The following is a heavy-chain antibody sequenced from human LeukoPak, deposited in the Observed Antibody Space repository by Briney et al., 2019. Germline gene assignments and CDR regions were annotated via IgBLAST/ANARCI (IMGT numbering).Heavy chain of an antibody. CDR1: GYIFTGYY. D-gene: IGHD6-6*01. CDR2: INPNSGGT. J-gene: IGHJ4*02. Sequence: GASVKVSCKASGYIFTGYYMHWVRQAPGQGLEWMGWINPNSGGTNYAQKFQGRVTMTRDTSISTAYMELSRLRSDDTAVYYCARVTARLSIGWDYWGQGTLVTVSS. CDR3: ARVTARLSIGWDY. V-gene: IGHV1-2*02.